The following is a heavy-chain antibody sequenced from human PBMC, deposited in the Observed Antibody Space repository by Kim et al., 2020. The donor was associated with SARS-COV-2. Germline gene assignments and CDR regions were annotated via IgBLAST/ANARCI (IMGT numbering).Heavy chain of an antibody. J-gene: IGHJ4*02. CDR2: ISAYNGNT. D-gene: IGHD6-13*01. CDR1: GYTFTSYG. V-gene: IGHV1-18*01. CDR3: ASLWSSSSWYSFDY. Sequence: ASVKVSCKASGYTFTSYGISWVRQAPGQGLEWMGWISAYNGNTNYAQKLQGRVTMTTDTSTSTAYMELRSLRSDDTAVYYCASLWSSSSWYSFDYWGQGTLVTVSS.